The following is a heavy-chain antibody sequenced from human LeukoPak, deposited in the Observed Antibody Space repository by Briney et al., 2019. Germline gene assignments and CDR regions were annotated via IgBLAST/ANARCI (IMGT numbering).Heavy chain of an antibody. CDR3: AKDAQRGFDHSNSLEY. V-gene: IGHV3-33*06. D-gene: IGHD4-11*01. CDR2: IWSDGSNK. J-gene: IGHJ4*02. CDR1: GLTFSHYG. Sequence: PERSLRLSCSASGLTFSHYGFHWVRQAPGKGLERVAVIWSDGSNKYYGDSVKGRFIISRDDSQNTISQQMNSLRSEDTGVYYCAKDAQRGFDHSNSLEYWGQGTLVIVSS.